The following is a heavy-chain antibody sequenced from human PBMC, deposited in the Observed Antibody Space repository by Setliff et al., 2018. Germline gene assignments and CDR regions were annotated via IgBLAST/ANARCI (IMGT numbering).Heavy chain of an antibody. D-gene: IGHD6-25*01. J-gene: IGHJ3*02. CDR2: INTNTGNP. CDR1: GYIFTTYA. Sequence: ASVKVSCKASGYIFTTYAMSWMRQAPGQGLEWMGWINTNTGNPSYAQGFTGRFVFSLDTSVSTAYLQISSLKASDTAMYYCARLGAPASHDAFDIWGQGTMVTVSS. CDR3: ARLGAPASHDAFDI. V-gene: IGHV7-4-1*02.